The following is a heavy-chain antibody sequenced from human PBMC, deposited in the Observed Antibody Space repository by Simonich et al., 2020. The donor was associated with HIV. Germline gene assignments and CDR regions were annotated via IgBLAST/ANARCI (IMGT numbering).Heavy chain of an antibody. CDR3: ARLERGIDAFDI. CDR2: IMHSENT. Sequence: QEQLRQWGAGLLKPSETLSLTCAVYGESFSGYYWTWIRQPPGKGLAWIGEIMHSENTNYNPSLKSRVTISVDSSKKQVSLKLSSVTAADTAVYYCARLERGIDAFDIWGQGTMVTVSS. V-gene: IGHV4-34*12. J-gene: IGHJ3*02. D-gene: IGHD7-27*01. CDR1: GESFSGYY.